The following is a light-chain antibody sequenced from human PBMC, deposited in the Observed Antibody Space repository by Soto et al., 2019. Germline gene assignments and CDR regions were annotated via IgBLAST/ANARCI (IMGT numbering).Light chain of an antibody. CDR1: DNIHTY. V-gene: IGKV3-11*01. Sequence: EIVLTQSPATLALSPGERATLSCRASDNIHTYLAWYQQRPGQAPRLLIHDASERATGIPARFSGSGSGTDFTLTISSLQPDDFGTYYCHQYKSYTPYTIGQGTKVEIK. J-gene: IGKJ2*01. CDR2: DAS. CDR3: HQYKSYTPYT.